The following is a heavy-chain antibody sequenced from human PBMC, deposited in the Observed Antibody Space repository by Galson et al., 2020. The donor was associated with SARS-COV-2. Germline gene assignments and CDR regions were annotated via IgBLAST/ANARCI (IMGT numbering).Heavy chain of an antibody. Sequence: GESLKISCAASGFTFSSYGMHWVRQAPGKGLGWVAVIWYDGSNKYYADSVKGRFTISRDNSKNTLYLQMNSLRAEDTAVYYCARGRGGLSRYYYCLDVWGKGTTVTVSS. CDR3: ARGRGGLSRYYYCLDV. CDR2: IWYDGSNK. J-gene: IGHJ6*03. D-gene: IGHD2-15*01. V-gene: IGHV3-33*01. CDR1: GFTFSSYG.